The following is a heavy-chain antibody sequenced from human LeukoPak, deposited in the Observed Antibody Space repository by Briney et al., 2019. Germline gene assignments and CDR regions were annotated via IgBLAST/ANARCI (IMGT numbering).Heavy chain of an antibody. D-gene: IGHD6-25*01. CDR3: ARHRGYGQLEFDY. V-gene: IGHV4-59*08. CDR1: GGSISSYY. CDR2: IYYSGST. Sequence: SETLSLTCTVSGGSISSYYWSWIRQPPGKGLERIGYIYYSGSTNYNPSLKSRVTISVDTSKNQFSLKLSSVTAADTAVYYCARHRGYGQLEFDYWGQGTLVTVSS. J-gene: IGHJ4*02.